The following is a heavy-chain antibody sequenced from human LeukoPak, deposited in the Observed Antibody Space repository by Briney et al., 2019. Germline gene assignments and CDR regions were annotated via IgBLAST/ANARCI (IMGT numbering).Heavy chain of an antibody. CDR3: ARDSCTNGVCYPLFDY. D-gene: IGHD2-8*01. J-gene: IGHJ4*02. CDR2: IYTSGST. Sequence: SETLSLTCTVSGGSISSGSYYWSWIRQPAGKGLEWIGRIYTSGSTNYNPSLKSRVTISVDTSKNQFSLKLSSVTAADTAVYYCARDSCTNGVCYPLFDYWGQGTLVTVSS. V-gene: IGHV4-61*02. CDR1: GGSISSGSYY.